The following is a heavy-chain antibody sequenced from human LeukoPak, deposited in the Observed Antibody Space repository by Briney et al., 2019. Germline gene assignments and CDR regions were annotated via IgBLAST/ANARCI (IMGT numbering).Heavy chain of an antibody. CDR3: AKDFEGSGSYADNWFDP. J-gene: IGHJ5*02. CDR1: GFTFSSYA. CDR2: ISGSGGST. V-gene: IGHV3-23*01. D-gene: IGHD3-10*01. Sequence: PGGSLRLSCAASGFTFSSYAMRWVRQAPGKGLGWVSAISGSGGSTYYADSVKGRFTISRDNSKNTLYLQMNSLRAEDTAVYYCAKDFEGSGSYADNWFDPWGQGTLVTVSS.